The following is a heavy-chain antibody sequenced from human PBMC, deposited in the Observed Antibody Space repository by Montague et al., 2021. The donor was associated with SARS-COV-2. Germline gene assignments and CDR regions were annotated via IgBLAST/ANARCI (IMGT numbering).Heavy chain of an antibody. CDR3: ASPGGYCTGGSCYYVY. CDR2: IYYSGST. Sequence: SETLSLTCSVSDGSISTYYWSWIRQPPGKGLEWIGYIYYSGSTNYNPSLKSRVTISIDTSKNQFSLELSSVTAADMAVYYYASPGGYCTGGSCYYVYWGQGTLVTVSS. V-gene: IGHV4-59*01. D-gene: IGHD2-15*01. J-gene: IGHJ4*02. CDR1: DGSISTYY.